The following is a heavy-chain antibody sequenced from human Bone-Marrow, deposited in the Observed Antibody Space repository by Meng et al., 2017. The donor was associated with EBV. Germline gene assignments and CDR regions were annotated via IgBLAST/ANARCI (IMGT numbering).Heavy chain of an antibody. D-gene: IGHD2-2*01. CDR2: IYHSGST. CDR1: GGAISSRNW. Sequence: QVRLQECGPGLVKPSGTLSFSCAVSGGAISSRNWLSRVRQTPGKGLEWIGEIYHSGSTNYNQYLKSRVTISVDKSKNQFSLKLSSVTAADTAVYYCARIRVPAALDYWGQGTLVTVSS. J-gene: IGHJ4*02. V-gene: IGHV4-4*02. CDR3: ARIRVPAALDY.